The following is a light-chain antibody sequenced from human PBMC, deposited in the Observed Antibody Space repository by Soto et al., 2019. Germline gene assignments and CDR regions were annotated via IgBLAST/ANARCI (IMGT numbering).Light chain of an antibody. V-gene: IGLV2-14*01. Sequence: QSALTQPASVSGSPGQSITISCTGTSSDVGGYNYVSWYQQHPGKAPKLMIYEVTRRPSGVSDRFSASKSGNTASLTISGLQAEDEADYYCNSFRVSHLYVFGTGTKVTVL. CDR1: SSDVGGYNY. CDR2: EVT. J-gene: IGLJ1*01. CDR3: NSFRVSHLYV.